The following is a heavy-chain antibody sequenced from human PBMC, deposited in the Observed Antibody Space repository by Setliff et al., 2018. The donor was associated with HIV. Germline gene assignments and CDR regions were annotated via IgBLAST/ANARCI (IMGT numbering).Heavy chain of an antibody. D-gene: IGHD3-16*01. CDR1: GYTFTSYG. CDR3: ARQPYYDDDGTNLPSEWRVLG. J-gene: IGHJ4*02. V-gene: IGHV1-18*01. Sequence: ASVKVSCKASGYTFTSYGISWVRQAPGQGLEWMGWMNPNSGNTGYAQKFQGRVTMTADESTSTAYMELNSLRSDDAAVYYCARQPYYDDDGTNLPSEWRVLGWGQGTLVTVS. CDR2: MNPNSGNT.